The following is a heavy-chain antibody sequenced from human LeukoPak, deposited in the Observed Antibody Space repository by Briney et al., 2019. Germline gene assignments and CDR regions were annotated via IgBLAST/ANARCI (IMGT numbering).Heavy chain of an antibody. D-gene: IGHD2-2*02. CDR1: GFTFSSYA. V-gene: IGHV3-23*01. J-gene: IGHJ4*02. CDR3: AKAGPCSSASCYNPTAFDY. Sequence: PGGSLRLSCAASGFTFSSYAMSWVRQAPGKGLEWVSAISGRGGSTYYADSVKGRFTISRDNSKNTLYLQMNSLRAEDTAVYYCAKAGPCSSASCYNPTAFDYWGQGTLVTVSS. CDR2: ISGRGGST.